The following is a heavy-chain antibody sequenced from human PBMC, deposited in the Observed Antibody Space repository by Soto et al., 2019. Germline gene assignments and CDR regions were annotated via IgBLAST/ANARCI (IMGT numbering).Heavy chain of an antibody. Sequence: WGSLRLSFAASGFTFSTCGMHWVRQAPGKGLEWVSCMGNDGITTFYADSVKVRFTISRDNSKKTLFLQMNSLRADDTAVYYCAKEFQWGVHAFHXWGQVTMFTVS. J-gene: IGHJ3*02. CDR2: MGNDGITT. V-gene: IGHV3-30*02. D-gene: IGHD6-19*01. CDR1: GFTFSTCG. CDR3: AKEFQWGVHAFHX.